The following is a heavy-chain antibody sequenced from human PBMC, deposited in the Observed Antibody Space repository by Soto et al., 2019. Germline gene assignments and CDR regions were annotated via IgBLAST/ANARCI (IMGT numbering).Heavy chain of an antibody. CDR2: IFRTGST. V-gene: IGHV4-4*02. CDR1: GGSISSETW. J-gene: IGHJ4*02. Sequence: QVQLQESGPGLVKPSETLSLTCAVSGGSISSETWWSWVRQPPGKGLEWIGEIFRTGSTNYNPSLXXRXTXXLDKSKTQFPLKLSSVTAADTAVYYCARVAPALDYWGQGTLVTVSS. CDR3: ARVAPALDY.